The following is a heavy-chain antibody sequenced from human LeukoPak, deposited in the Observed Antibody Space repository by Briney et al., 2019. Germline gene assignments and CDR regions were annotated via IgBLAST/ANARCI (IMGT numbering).Heavy chain of an antibody. D-gene: IGHD3-10*01. CDR1: GGTFSSYA. CDR3: ARGNRFDLKDAFDI. V-gene: IGHV1-69*05. CDR2: IIPIFGTA. Sequence: SVKVSCKASGGTFSSYAISWVRQAPGQGLEWMGGIIPIFGTANYAQKFQGRVTITTDESTSTAYMELRSLRSDDTAVYYCARGNRFDLKDAFDIWGQGTMVTVSS. J-gene: IGHJ3*02.